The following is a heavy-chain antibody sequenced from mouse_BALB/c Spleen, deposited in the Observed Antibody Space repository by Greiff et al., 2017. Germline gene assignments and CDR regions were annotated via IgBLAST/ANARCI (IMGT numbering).Heavy chain of an antibody. CDR3: AREGLDYRYDEDAMDY. CDR1: GYNFTSYW. J-gene: IGHJ4*01. D-gene: IGHD2-14*01. CDR2: IYPGSGST. V-gene: IGHV1-55*01. Sequence: VQLHQPGAELVKPGTSVKLSCKASGYNFTSYWINWVKLRPGQGLEWIGDIYPGSGSTNYNEKFKSKATLTVDTSSSTAYMQLSSLASEDSALYYCAREGLDYRYDEDAMDYWGQGTSVTVSS.